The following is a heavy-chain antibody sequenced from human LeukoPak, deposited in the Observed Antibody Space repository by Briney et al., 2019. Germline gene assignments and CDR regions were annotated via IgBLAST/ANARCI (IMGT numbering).Heavy chain of an antibody. Sequence: GSLRLSCSASGFTFSSYAMSWVRQAPGVGLEWVSAISGGGGSTWYADSVKGRFTISRDNSKNTLYMQMNSLRAEDTAVYYCAKDSYDSSGSRYDYWGQGTLVTVSS. CDR1: GFTFSSYA. CDR2: ISGGGGST. V-gene: IGHV3-23*01. J-gene: IGHJ4*02. CDR3: AKDSYDSSGSRYDY. D-gene: IGHD3-22*01.